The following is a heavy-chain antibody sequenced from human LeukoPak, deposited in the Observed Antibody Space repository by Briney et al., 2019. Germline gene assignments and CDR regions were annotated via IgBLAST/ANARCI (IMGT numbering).Heavy chain of an antibody. D-gene: IGHD3-9*01. CDR3: ANDGGPFES. Sequence: PGGSLRLSCAASGFTFDDYAMHWVRQAPGKGLEWVSGISWNSGSIGYADSVKGRFTISRVNAKNLVYLQMNSLRVEDTAVYYCANDGGPFESWGQGTLVTVSS. V-gene: IGHV3-9*01. CDR1: GFTFDDYA. J-gene: IGHJ1*01. CDR2: ISWNSGSI.